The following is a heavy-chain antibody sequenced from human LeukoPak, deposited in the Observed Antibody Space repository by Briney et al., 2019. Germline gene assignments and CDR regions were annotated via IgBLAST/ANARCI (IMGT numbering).Heavy chain of an antibody. D-gene: IGHD5-12*01. J-gene: IGHJ4*02. V-gene: IGHV3-30*02. CDR2: IRSDGSIK. Sequence: PGGSLRLSCAASGFIFSTYGMHWVRQAPGKGLEWVAFIRSDGSIKYYADSVKGRFTISRDNAKNSLYLQMNSLRAEDTAVYYCARSVATGDYWGQGTLVTVSS. CDR3: ARSVATGDY. CDR1: GFIFSTYG.